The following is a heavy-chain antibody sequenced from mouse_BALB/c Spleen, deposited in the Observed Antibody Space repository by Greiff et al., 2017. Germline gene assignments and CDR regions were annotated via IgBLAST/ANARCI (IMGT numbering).Heavy chain of an antibody. Sequence: EVKLVESGGDLVKPGGSLKLSCAASGFTFSSYGMSWVRQTPDKRLEWVATISSGGSYTYYPDSVKGRFTISRDNAKNTLYLQMSSLKSEDTAMYYCARHDSSYWFAYWGQGTLVTVSA. CDR1: GFTFSSYG. J-gene: IGHJ3*01. V-gene: IGHV5-6*01. CDR2: ISSGGSYT. D-gene: IGHD1-1*01. CDR3: ARHDSSYWFAY.